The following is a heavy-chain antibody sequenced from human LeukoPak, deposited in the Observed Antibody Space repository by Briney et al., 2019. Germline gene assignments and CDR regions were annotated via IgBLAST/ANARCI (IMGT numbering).Heavy chain of an antibody. CDR2: LYYRGTT. CDR1: GDSISSSSYY. Sequence: SETLSLTCTVSGDSISSSSYYWGWIRQPPGKGLEWIGSLYYRGTTYYNPSLKSRVTISVDTSKNQFSLKLSSVTAADTAVYYCARETWGNYYDSSGYYYGYWGQGTLVTVSS. D-gene: IGHD3-22*01. CDR3: ARETWGNYYDSSGYYYGY. J-gene: IGHJ4*02. V-gene: IGHV4-39*07.